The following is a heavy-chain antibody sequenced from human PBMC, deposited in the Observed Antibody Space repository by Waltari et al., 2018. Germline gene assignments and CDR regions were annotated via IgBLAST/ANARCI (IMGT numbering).Heavy chain of an antibody. Sequence: QVQLQESGPGQLKPSETLSLTCSVSGYSIRDGYFWGWIRLPPGKGLAWIVSIKHKGNTYYNPSLKSRVTLSLDTSKNQFSLTLTSVTAADTALYYCARDLYGGNAAEYFDPWGQGTLLTVSS. CDR2: IKHKGNT. D-gene: IGHD4-17*01. CDR3: ARDLYGGNAAEYFDP. CDR1: GYSIRDGYF. V-gene: IGHV4-38-2*02. J-gene: IGHJ4*02.